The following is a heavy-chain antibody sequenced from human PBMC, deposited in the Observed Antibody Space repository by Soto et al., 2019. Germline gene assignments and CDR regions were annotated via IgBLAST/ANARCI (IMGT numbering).Heavy chain of an antibody. V-gene: IGHV4-39*01. Sequence: PSETPSLTCTVSGDSITSSSYYWGWIRQPPGKGLEWIGSIYYSGSTYYNPSLNSRVTISVDNSKNTLYLQMTSLRAEDTAVYYCAKQSGSGSYYNVGSGGHFDYWGQGTLVTVSS. CDR1: GDSITSSSYY. D-gene: IGHD3-10*01. CDR3: AKQSGSGSYYNVGSGGHFDY. J-gene: IGHJ4*02. CDR2: IYYSGST.